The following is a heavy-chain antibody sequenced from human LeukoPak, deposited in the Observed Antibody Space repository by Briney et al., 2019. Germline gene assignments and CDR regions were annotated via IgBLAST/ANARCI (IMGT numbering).Heavy chain of an antibody. CDR3: AKDGNWARFEN. J-gene: IGHJ4*02. V-gene: IGHV3-48*01. CDR1: GFTFSSYS. D-gene: IGHD7-27*01. Sequence: PGGSLRLSCEASGFTFSSYSMNWVRQAPGKGLEWVSYISFSSATIHYADSVTGRFTISRDNSKNTLYLQMNSPRAEDTARYYCAKDGNWARFENWGQGTLVTVSS. CDR2: ISFSSATI.